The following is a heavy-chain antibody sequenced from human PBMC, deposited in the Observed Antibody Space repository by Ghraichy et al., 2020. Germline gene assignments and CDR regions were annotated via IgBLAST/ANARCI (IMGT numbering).Heavy chain of an antibody. V-gene: IGHV4-34*01. CDR3: ARGLAARPYYYYGMDV. Sequence: SETLSLTCAVYGGSFSGYYWSWIRQPPGRGLEWIGEINHSGSTNYNPSLKSRVTISVDTSKNQFSLKLSSVTAADTAVYYCARGLAARPYYYYGMDVWGQGTTVTVSS. CDR1: GGSFSGYY. CDR2: INHSGST. D-gene: IGHD6-6*01. J-gene: IGHJ6*02.